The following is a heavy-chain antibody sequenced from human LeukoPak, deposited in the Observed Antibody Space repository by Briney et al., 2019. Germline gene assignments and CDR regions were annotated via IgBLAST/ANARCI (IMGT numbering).Heavy chain of an antibody. J-gene: IGHJ4*02. D-gene: IGHD2-15*01. CDR2: MNPNSGNT. V-gene: IGHV1-8*02. CDR1: GYTFTSYY. Sequence: ASVKVSCKASGYTFTSYYMHWVRQAPGQGLEWMGWMNPNSGNTGYAQNFQGRITMTRNTSISTAYMELSSLKSEDTAVYYCARGPSLLTNYGIDYWGQGTLVTVSS. CDR3: ARGPSLLTNYGIDY.